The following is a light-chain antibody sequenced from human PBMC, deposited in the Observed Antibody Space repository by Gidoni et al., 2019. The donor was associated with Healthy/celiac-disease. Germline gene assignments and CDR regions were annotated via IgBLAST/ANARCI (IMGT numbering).Light chain of an antibody. CDR2: EVS. Sequence: QSALTQPVSVSGSPGQSITIACTGTSSDVGGYNYVSWYQQHPGKAPKLMIYEVSNRPSAVSNRFSGSKSGNTASLTISGLQAEDEADYYCSSYTSGSTRVFGAGTKLTVL. CDR1: SSDVGGYNY. V-gene: IGLV2-14*01. J-gene: IGLJ2*01. CDR3: SSYTSGSTRV.